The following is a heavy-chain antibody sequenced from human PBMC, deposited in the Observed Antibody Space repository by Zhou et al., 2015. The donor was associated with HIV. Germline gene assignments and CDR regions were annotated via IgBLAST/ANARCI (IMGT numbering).Heavy chain of an antibody. CDR3: AREGVDGAYGSGSYSY. V-gene: IGHV1-69*01. Sequence: QVQLVQSGAEVKKPGSSVKVSCKASGGTFSSYAISWVRQAPGQGLEWMGGIIPIFGTANYAQKFQGRVTITADESTSTAYMELSSLRSEDTAVYYCAREGVDGAYGSGSYSYWGQGTLVTVSS. CDR2: IIPIFGTA. D-gene: IGHD3-10*01. J-gene: IGHJ4*02. CDR1: GGTFSSYA.